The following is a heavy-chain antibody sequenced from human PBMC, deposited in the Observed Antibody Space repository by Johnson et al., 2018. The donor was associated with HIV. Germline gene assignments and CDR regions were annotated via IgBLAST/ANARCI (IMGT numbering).Heavy chain of an antibody. Sequence: QEKLVESGGGLVKPGGSLRLSCAASGFTFSDYYMSWIRQAPGRGLEWVSHISSSGSTIYYADSVKGRFTIARDNAKNSLYLQMNSLRAEDTALYYCARDIFYTDTAFDIWGQGTMVTVSS. CDR3: ARDIFYTDTAFDI. J-gene: IGHJ3*02. CDR1: GFTFSDYY. CDR2: ISSSGSTI. V-gene: IGHV3-11*01.